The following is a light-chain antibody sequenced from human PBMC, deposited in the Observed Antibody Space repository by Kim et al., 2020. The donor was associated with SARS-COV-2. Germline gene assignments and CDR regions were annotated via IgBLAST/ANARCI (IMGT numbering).Light chain of an antibody. J-gene: IGKJ2*01. CDR3: QQSYNTPHT. Sequence: SASVGDRVTITCRASQSISSYLNWYQQKPRKAPKVLIYAASSLQSGVPARFSGSGSGTDFTLTIGSLQPEDFATYYCQQSYNTPHTFGQGTKLEI. V-gene: IGKV1-39*01. CDR2: AAS. CDR1: QSISSY.